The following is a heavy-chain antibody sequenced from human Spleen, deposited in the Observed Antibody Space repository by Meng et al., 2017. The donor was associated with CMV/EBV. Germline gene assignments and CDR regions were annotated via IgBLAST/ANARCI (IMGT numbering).Heavy chain of an antibody. J-gene: IGHJ4*02. V-gene: IGHV1-18*01. D-gene: IGHD3-3*01. CDR3: ARGGPTYYDFWSGYSVAYDY. CDR1: GYTFTSYG. Sequence: QVQLVQSGAEVKKPGASVKVSCKASGYTFTSYGISWVRQAPGQGLEWMGWISAYNGNTNYAQKLQGRVTMTTDTSTSTAYMELRSLRSDDTAVYYCARGGPTYYDFWSGYSVAYDYWGQGTLVTVSS. CDR2: ISAYNGNT.